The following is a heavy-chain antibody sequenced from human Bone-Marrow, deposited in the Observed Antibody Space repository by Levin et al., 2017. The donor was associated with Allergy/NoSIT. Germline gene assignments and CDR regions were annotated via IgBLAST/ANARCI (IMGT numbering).Heavy chain of an antibody. Sequence: ESLKISCTVSGGSISSSSYYWGWIRQPPGKGLEWIGSIYYGGSAYYSPSLKSRVTISVDTSKNQFSLKLYSVTAADTAVYYCARQEGPGGYSSSFDYWGQGTLVTVSS. D-gene: IGHD6-13*01. J-gene: IGHJ4*02. CDR2: IYYGGSA. CDR1: GGSISSSSYY. CDR3: ARQEGPGGYSSSFDY. V-gene: IGHV4-39*01.